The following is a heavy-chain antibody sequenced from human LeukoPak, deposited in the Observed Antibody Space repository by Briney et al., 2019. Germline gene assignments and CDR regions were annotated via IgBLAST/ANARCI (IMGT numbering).Heavy chain of an antibody. V-gene: IGHV4-61*02. CDR1: VGSISSGSHY. CDR2: VHISGRT. J-gene: IGHJ4*02. Sequence: SETLSLTRTLSVGSISSGSHYCSWIRQPARKELEWIGCVHISGRTNYNPSINGRATISIDTTKNQYSLEVSSVPAADTAVYYCARAAILQGGRDYYFDYWGQGTLVSVSS. CDR3: ARAAILQGGRDYYFDY. D-gene: IGHD5-24*01.